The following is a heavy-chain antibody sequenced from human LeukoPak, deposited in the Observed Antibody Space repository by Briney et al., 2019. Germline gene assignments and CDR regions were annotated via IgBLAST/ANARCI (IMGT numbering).Heavy chain of an antibody. CDR3: ARVGDGSGSYDY. V-gene: IGHV1-69*01. CDR1: GGTFSSYA. CDR2: IIPIFGTA. D-gene: IGHD3-10*01. Sequence: GASVKVSCKASGGTFSSYAIGWVRQAPGQGLEWMGGIIPIFGTANYAQKFQGRVTITADESTSTAYMELSSLRSEDTAVYYCARVGDGSGSYDYWGQGTLVTVSS. J-gene: IGHJ4*02.